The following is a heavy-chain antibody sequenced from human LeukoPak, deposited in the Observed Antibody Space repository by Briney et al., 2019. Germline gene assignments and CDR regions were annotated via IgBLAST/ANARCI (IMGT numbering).Heavy chain of an antibody. V-gene: IGHV1-3*01. D-gene: IGHD3-10*01. CDR1: GYTFTSYA. CDR3: ARGMRGYGSGSYYDYYYYMDV. J-gene: IGHJ6*03. Sequence: GASVKVSCKASGYTFTSYAMHWVRQAPGQRLEWMGWINAGNGNTKYSQKFQGRVTMTRDTSTSTVYMELSSLRSEDTAVYYCARGMRGYGSGSYYDYYYYMDVWGKGTTVTVSS. CDR2: INAGNGNT.